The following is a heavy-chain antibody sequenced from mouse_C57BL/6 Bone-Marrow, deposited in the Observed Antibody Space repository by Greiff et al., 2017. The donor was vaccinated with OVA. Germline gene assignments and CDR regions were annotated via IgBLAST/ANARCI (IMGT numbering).Heavy chain of an antibody. CDR2: IYPGSGST. V-gene: IGHV1-55*01. CDR3: AREGGITTARGFAY. J-gene: IGHJ3*01. D-gene: IGHD1-1*01. Sequence: QVQLQQPGAELVKPGASVKMSCKASGYTFTSYWITWVKQRPGQGLEWIGDIYPGSGSTNYNEKFKSKATLTVDTSSSTAYMQLSSLTSEDSAVYYGAREGGITTARGFAYWGQGTLVTVSA. CDR1: GYTFTSYW.